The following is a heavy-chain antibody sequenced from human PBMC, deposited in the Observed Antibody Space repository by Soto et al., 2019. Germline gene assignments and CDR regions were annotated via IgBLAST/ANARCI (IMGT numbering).Heavy chain of an antibody. CDR1: GYTFTGYY. Sequence: GASVKLSCAASGYTFTGYYMHWVRQAPGQGLEWMGWINPNSGGTNYAQKFQGWVTMTRDTSISTAYMELSRLRSDDTAVYYCARLIFPSGYCSGGSCTNAEAFDIWGQGTMVTVSS. CDR2: INPNSGGT. CDR3: ARLIFPSGYCSGGSCTNAEAFDI. D-gene: IGHD2-15*01. J-gene: IGHJ3*02. V-gene: IGHV1-2*04.